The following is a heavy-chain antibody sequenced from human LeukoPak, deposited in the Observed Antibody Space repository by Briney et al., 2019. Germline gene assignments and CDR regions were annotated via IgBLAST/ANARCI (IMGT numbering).Heavy chain of an antibody. D-gene: IGHD1-26*01. J-gene: IGHJ3*02. Sequence: GGSLRLSCTPSGFTFSGYAMHWVRQAPGKGLGWVAVIWLDGSNTYYADSVKGRFTISRDNSKNTLYLQMNSLRAEDTAVYYCARGAQSGGYSGPFDIWGQGTMVTVSS. CDR1: GFTFSGYA. CDR2: IWLDGSNT. CDR3: ARGAQSGGYSGPFDI. V-gene: IGHV3-33*01.